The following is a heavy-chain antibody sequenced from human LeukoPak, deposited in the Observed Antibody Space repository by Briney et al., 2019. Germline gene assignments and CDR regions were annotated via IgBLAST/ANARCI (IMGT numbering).Heavy chain of an antibody. CDR1: GYTFTSYY. CDR2: INPSGGRT. CDR3: ARDQIVDDSSPWVNYYYYYYMDV. V-gene: IGHV1-46*01. J-gene: IGHJ6*03. D-gene: IGHD6-13*01. Sequence: ASVKVSCKASGYTFTSYYIHWVLQAPGHGLEWMGIINPSGGRTSYAQKFQGRVTITADKSTSTAYMELSSLRSEDTAVYYCARDQIVDDSSPWVNYYYYYYMDVWGKGTTVTVSS.